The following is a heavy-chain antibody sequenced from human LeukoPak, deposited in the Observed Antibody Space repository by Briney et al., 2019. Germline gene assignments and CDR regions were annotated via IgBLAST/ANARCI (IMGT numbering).Heavy chain of an antibody. Sequence: PGGSLRLSCVASGFGFSSDWMTWVRQAPGKGLEWVANIKEDGSATYYADSVKGRFIISRDNAKNSLYLQMNSLRVEDTAVYFCARDAGGNWFDPWGQGTQVTVSS. J-gene: IGHJ5*02. V-gene: IGHV3-7*01. CDR1: GFGFSSDW. CDR2: IKEDGSAT. D-gene: IGHD1-14*01. CDR3: ARDAGGNWFDP.